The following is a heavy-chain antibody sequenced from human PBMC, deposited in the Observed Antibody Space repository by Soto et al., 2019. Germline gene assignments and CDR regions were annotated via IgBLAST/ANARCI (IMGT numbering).Heavy chain of an antibody. CDR3: ARDAAVGLFDY. Sequence: QVQLVRSGAEVKKPGASVKVSCKASGYTFTSYGISWVRQAPGQGLEWMGWISAYNGNTNHAQKLQGRVTMTTDTSTRTAYMKLRSLRSDDTAVYYCARDAAVGLFDYWGKGTLVTVSS. V-gene: IGHV1-18*01. D-gene: IGHD1-26*01. J-gene: IGHJ4*02. CDR2: ISAYNGNT. CDR1: GYTFTSYG.